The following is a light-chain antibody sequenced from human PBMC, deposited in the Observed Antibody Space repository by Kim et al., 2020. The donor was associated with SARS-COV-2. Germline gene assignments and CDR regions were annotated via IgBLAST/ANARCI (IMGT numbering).Light chain of an antibody. CDR3: QAWDSSVV. CDR1: KLGDKY. Sequence: VSQGQTASITCSGDKLGDKYACWYQQKPGQSPVLVIYQDSKRPSGIPERFSGSNSGNTATLTISGTQAMDEADYYCQAWDSSVVFGGGTQLTVL. V-gene: IGLV3-1*01. J-gene: IGLJ2*01. CDR2: QDS.